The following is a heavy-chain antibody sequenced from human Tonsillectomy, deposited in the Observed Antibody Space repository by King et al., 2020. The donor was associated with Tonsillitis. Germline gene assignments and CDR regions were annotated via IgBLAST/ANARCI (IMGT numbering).Heavy chain of an antibody. CDR3: ARGRGAAADPTFDY. Sequence: QLVQSGGGLVKPGGSLRLSCAASGFTFSSYSMNWVRQAPGKGLEWVSSISTSSSYIYYTDSVRGRFTISRDNAKNSLYLQMNSLRAEDTAVYYCARGRGAAADPTFDYWGQGTLSPSPQ. CDR2: ISTSSSYI. V-gene: IGHV3-21*01. CDR1: GFTFSSYS. J-gene: IGHJ4*02. D-gene: IGHD6-25*01.